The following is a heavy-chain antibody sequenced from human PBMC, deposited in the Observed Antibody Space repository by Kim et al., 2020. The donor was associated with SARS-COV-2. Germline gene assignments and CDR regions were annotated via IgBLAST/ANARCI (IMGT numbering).Heavy chain of an antibody. CDR3: VAVRGVLSY. CDR2: TRNKANSYTT. CDR1: GFTFSDHY. J-gene: IGHJ4*02. D-gene: IGHD3-10*01. V-gene: IGHV3-72*01. Sequence: GGSLRLSCAASGFTFSDHYMDWVRQAPGKGLEWVGRTRNKANSYTTEYAASVKGRFTISRDDSKNSLYLQINSLKTEDTAVYYCVAVRGVLSYWGQGTLVTVSS.